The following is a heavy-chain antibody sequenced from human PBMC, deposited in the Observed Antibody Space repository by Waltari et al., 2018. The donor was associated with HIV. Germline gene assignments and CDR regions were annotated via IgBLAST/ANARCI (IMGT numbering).Heavy chain of an antibody. CDR2: ISYDGSNK. CDR3: AKGGALYSDSVDY. CDR1: GFTFSSYG. Sequence: QVQLVESGGGVVQPGRSLRLSCAASGFTFSSYGMHWVRQAPGKGLEWVAGISYDGSNKYYADSVKGRFTISRDNSKNTLYLQMNSLRAEDTAVYYCAKGGALYSDSVDYWGQGTLVTVSS. J-gene: IGHJ4*02. V-gene: IGHV3-30*18. D-gene: IGHD2-8*01.